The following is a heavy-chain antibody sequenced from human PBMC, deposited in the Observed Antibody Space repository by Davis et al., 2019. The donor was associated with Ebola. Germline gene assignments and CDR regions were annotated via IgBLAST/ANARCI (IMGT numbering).Heavy chain of an antibody. Sequence: AASVKVSCKASGYTFTSYGISWVRQAPGQGLEWMGRIIPILGIANYAQKFQGRVTITADESTSTAYMELSSLRSEDTAVYYCARATMITFGGVIVNNYYYYGMDVWGQGTTVTVSS. V-gene: IGHV1-69*04. D-gene: IGHD3-16*02. CDR1: GYTFTSYG. CDR3: ARATMITFGGVIVNNYYYYGMDV. CDR2: IIPILGIA. J-gene: IGHJ6*02.